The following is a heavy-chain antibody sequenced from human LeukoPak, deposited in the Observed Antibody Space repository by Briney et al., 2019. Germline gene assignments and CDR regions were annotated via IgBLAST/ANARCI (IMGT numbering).Heavy chain of an antibody. Sequence: SVKVSCKASGGTFISYAISWVRQAPGQGLEWMGGIIPIFGTANYAQKFQGRVTITADESTSTAYMELSSLRSEDTAVYYCAKDHMTTEDYYGMDVWGQGTTVTVSS. J-gene: IGHJ6*02. V-gene: IGHV1-69*13. CDR3: AKDHMTTEDYYGMDV. CDR1: GGTFISYA. CDR2: IIPIFGTA. D-gene: IGHD4-17*01.